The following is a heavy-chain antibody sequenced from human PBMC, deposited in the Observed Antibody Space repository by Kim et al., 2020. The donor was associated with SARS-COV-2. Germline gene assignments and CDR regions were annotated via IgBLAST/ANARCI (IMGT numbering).Heavy chain of an antibody. J-gene: IGHJ5*01. D-gene: IGHD1-1*01. CDR2: ISASGKSS. Sequence: GGSLRLSCAASGFNFSAYSMNWVRQAPGKGLEWVSTISASGKSSSYADSVRGRFTISRDNSKSTMSLEMNSLTADDTALYFCAKARTWTYDDSWGQGTQGTVSS. CDR1: GFNFSAYS. CDR3: AKARTWTYDDS. V-gene: IGHV3-23*01.